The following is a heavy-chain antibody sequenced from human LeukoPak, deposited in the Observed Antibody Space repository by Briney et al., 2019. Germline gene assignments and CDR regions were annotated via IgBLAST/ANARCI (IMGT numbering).Heavy chain of an antibody. J-gene: IGHJ4*02. D-gene: IGHD5-12*01. Sequence: GGSLRLSCAASGYTFSTYWMHWVRQGPGKGLVWVSRINEDGSSTSYAESVRGRFTISRDNAKNTLYLQMSSLRAEDTAVYYCTRDTFGARGSWGQGTLVTVSS. CDR1: GYTFSTYW. CDR3: TRDTFGARGS. CDR2: INEDGSST. V-gene: IGHV3-74*01.